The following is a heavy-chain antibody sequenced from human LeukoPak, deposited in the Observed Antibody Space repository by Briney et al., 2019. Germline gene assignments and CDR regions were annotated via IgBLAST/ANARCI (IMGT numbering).Heavy chain of an antibody. CDR3: ACGGYYVFDY. J-gene: IGHJ4*02. V-gene: IGHV3-23*01. Sequence: GGSLRLSCAASGFTFSSYAMSWIRQAPGKGLEWVSAISGSGGSTYYADSVKGRFTISRDNSKNTLYLQMNSLRAEDTAVYYCACGGYYVFDYWGQGTLVTVSS. CDR2: ISGSGGST. D-gene: IGHD3-3*01. CDR1: GFTFSSYA.